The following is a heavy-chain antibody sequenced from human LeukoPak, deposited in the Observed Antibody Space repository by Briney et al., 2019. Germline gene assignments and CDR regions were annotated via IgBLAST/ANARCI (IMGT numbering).Heavy chain of an antibody. J-gene: IGHJ5*02. CDR2: IIPILGIA. V-gene: IGHV1-69*04. CDR1: GGTFSSYA. Sequence: SVKVSCKAFGGTFSSYAISWVRQAPGQGLEWMGRIIPILGIANYAQKFQGRVTITADKSTSTAYMELSSLRSEDTAVYYCARARRVAAAGGNWFDPWGQGTLVTVSS. CDR3: ARARRVAAAGGNWFDP. D-gene: IGHD6-13*01.